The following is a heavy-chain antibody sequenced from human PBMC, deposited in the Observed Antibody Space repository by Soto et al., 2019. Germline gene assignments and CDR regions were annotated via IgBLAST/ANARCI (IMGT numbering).Heavy chain of an antibody. CDR3: ATDISGSYFNY. CDR2: IRSTTPTI. J-gene: IGHJ4*02. D-gene: IGHD1-26*01. Sequence: EVQLVESGGGLVQPGGSLRLSCAASGFSLSTYSLNWVRQAPGKGLECISYIRSTTPTIYYADSVKGRFTISRDDAKNSLYLQMNSLKDEDTAVYYCATDISGSYFNYWGQGTLVTVSS. CDR1: GFSLSTYS. V-gene: IGHV3-48*02.